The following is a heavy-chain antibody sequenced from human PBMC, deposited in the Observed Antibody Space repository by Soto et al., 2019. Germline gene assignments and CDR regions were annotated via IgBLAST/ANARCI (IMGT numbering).Heavy chain of an antibody. Sequence: SETLSLTXAVYGGSFNGYYWSWIRQPPGKGLEWIGEINHSGSANYNPTFKSRVSISVDTSKNQLSLQLSSVTAADTAVYYCAKGPQGGYYDSGSFYSSVYWGQGTLVTVSS. CDR2: INHSGSA. D-gene: IGHD3-10*01. V-gene: IGHV4-34*01. CDR3: AKGPQGGYYDSGSFYSSVY. J-gene: IGHJ4*02. CDR1: GGSFNGYY.